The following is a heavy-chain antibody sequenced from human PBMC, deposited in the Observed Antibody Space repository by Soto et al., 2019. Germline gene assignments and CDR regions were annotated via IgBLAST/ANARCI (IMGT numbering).Heavy chain of an antibody. D-gene: IGHD3-3*01. J-gene: IGHJ5*02. CDR2: IFYDGST. CDR3: ARQGTYNDYSPPGNWFDP. CDR1: GGSISTATYY. Sequence: QLQLQEAGSGLVKPSETLSLTCTVSGGSISTATYYWGWIRQPPGTGLEWIGSIFYDGSTSYNPSLMSRVTISVNTSKNQFSLRLTSVTAADTAVYYCARQGTYNDYSPPGNWFDPWGQGTLVTVSS. V-gene: IGHV4-39*01.